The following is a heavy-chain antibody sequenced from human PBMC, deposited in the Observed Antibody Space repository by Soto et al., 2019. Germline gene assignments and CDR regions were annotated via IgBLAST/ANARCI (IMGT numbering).Heavy chain of an antibody. D-gene: IGHD7-27*01. V-gene: IGHV4-34*01. J-gene: IGHJ4*02. Sequence: SETLSLTCAVYGESFNGYIWTWIRQTPGKGLQWIGQINHSGSASYNPSLKSRVIISVVTSKNQFSLQLSSVAAADTAVFYCARWWVSRSLGIIDYWGQGTLVTVSS. CDR3: ARWWVSRSLGIIDY. CDR2: INHSGSA. CDR1: GESFNGYI.